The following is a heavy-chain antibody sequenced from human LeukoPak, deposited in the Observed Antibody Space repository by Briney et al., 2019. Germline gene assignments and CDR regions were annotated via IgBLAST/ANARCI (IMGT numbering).Heavy chain of an antibody. CDR1: GFTFSNYG. J-gene: IGHJ4*02. CDR2: ISYDGSNK. CDR3: AKDRGYITYYFDY. V-gene: IGHV3-30*18. D-gene: IGHD3-10*01. Sequence: PGGSLRLSCAASGFTFSNYGMHWVRQASGKGLEWVAVISYDGSNKYYADSVKGRFTISRDNSKNTLYLQMNSLRAEDTAVYYCAKDRGYITYYFDYWGQGTLVTVSS.